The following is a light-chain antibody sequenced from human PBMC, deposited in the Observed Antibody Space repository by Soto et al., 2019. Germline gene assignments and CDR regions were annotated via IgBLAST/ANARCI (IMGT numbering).Light chain of an antibody. CDR3: QQFFYFPT. V-gene: IGKV4-1*01. Sequence: EIVLTQSPATLSLSPGERATLSCRASQSFVAWYQQKPGQSPKLLINWASTREPGVPDRFSGSGSGTEFTLNINSLQAEDVATYYCQQFFYFPTFGQGTKVDIK. CDR2: WAS. J-gene: IGKJ1*01. CDR1: QSF.